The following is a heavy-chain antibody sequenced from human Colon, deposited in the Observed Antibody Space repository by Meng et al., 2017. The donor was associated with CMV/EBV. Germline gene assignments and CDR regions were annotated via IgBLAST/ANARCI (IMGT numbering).Heavy chain of an antibody. J-gene: IGHJ6*02. CDR1: GFPLSDYC. CDR2: ISTSGSTV. D-gene: IGHD3-10*01. V-gene: IGHV3-11*01. Sequence: GGSLRLSCTASGFPLSDYCIKWIRQAPGKGLEYVAYISTSGSTVYYADSVMGRLTISRDNINNVVSLHMTSLRGDDAGVYYCARGNTGGDYYFYGMDLWGQGTTVTVS. CDR3: ARGNTGGDYYFYGMDL.